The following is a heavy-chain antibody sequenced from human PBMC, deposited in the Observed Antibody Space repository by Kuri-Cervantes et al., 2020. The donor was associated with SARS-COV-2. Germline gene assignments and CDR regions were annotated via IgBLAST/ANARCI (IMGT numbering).Heavy chain of an antibody. CDR1: GFTFSSYS. CDR3: ARPAETGTRFDY. CDR2: ISSSSSYI. Sequence: GGSLRLSCAASGFTFSSYSMNWVRQAPGKGLEWVSSISSSSSYIYYADSVKGRFTISRDNAKNSLYLQMNSLRAEDTAVYYCARPAETGTRFDYWGQGTLVIVSS. D-gene: IGHD1-1*01. J-gene: IGHJ4*02. V-gene: IGHV3-21*01.